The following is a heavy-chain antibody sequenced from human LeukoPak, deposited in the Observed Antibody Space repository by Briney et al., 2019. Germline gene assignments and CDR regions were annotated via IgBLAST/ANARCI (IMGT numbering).Heavy chain of an antibody. CDR1: GFTFSSYG. CDR3: AKDVSYDYGDYGWFDP. J-gene: IGHJ5*02. Sequence: PGGSLRLSCAASGFTFSSYGMHWVRQAPGKGLEWVAVISYDGSNKYYADSVKGRFTISRDNSKNTLYLQMNSLRAEDTAVYYCAKDVSYDYGDYGWFDPWGQGTLVTVSS. V-gene: IGHV3-30*18. D-gene: IGHD4-17*01. CDR2: ISYDGSNK.